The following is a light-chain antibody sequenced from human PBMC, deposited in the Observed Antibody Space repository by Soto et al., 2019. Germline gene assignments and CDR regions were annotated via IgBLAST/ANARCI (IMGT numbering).Light chain of an antibody. CDR3: QRYGG. CDR1: QSVSSSH. CDR2: SAS. J-gene: IGKJ1*01. V-gene: IGKV3-20*01. Sequence: IVLTQSPGTLSLSPGKGATLSCRASQSVSSSHLAWYQQKPGQAPRLLIYSASSRATGIPDRFSGSGSGTDFTLTISRLEPEDFAVYYCQRYGGFGQGTKVDIK.